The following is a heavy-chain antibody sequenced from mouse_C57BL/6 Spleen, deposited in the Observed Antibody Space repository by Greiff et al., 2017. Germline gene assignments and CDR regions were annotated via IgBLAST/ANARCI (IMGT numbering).Heavy chain of an antibody. Sequence: EVKLVESGPGLVKPSQSLSLTCSVTGYSITSGYYWNWIRQFPGNKLEWMGYISYDGSNNYNPSLKNRISITRDTSKNQFFLKLNSVTTEDTATYYCAREGPYDYDGDYYAMDYWGQGTSVTVSS. V-gene: IGHV3-6*01. CDR2: ISYDGSN. CDR3: AREGPYDYDGDYYAMDY. J-gene: IGHJ4*01. D-gene: IGHD2-4*01. CDR1: GYSITSGYY.